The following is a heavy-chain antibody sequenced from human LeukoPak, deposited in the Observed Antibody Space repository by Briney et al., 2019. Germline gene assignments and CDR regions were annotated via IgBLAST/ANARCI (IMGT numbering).Heavy chain of an antibody. Sequence: PSETLSLTCTVSGGSVSSGSYYWSWIRQPPGKGLEWIGYIYYSGSTNYNPSLKSRVTISVDTSKNQFSLKLSSVTAADTAVYYCERDSVWSLYNSSYRWFDPWGQGTLVTVSS. D-gene: IGHD6-6*01. CDR3: ERDSVWSLYNSSYRWFDP. V-gene: IGHV4-61*01. J-gene: IGHJ5*02. CDR2: IYYSGST. CDR1: GGSVSSGSYY.